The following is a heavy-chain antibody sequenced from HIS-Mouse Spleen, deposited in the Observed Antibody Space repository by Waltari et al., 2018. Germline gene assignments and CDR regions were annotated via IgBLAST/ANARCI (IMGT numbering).Heavy chain of an antibody. V-gene: IGHV2-70*15. CDR1: GFSLSTSGMC. Sequence: QVTLRESGPALVNPTQTLTLTCTFSGFSLSTSGMCVSWIRQPPGKALEWLARIDWDDDKYYSTYLKTRLTISKDTSKNQVVLTMTNMDPVDTATYYCARIQAGKLELPFDYWGQGTLVTVSS. CDR3: ARIQAGKLELPFDY. J-gene: IGHJ4*02. D-gene: IGHD1-7*01. CDR2: IDWDDDK.